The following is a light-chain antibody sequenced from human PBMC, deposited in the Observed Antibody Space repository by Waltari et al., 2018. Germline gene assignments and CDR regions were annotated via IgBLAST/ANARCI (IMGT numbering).Light chain of an antibody. V-gene: IGKV3-20*01. J-gene: IGKJ1*01. CDR2: GAS. Sequence: EIVLTQSPGTLSLSPGERATLSCRASQSVSSNYLAWYQQKPGQAPRLLIYGASSRATGIPDRFSGSGSGTDLTLTISRLEPEDFAVYYCQEYDNSPPWTFGQGTKVEVK. CDR3: QEYDNSPPWT. CDR1: QSVSSNY.